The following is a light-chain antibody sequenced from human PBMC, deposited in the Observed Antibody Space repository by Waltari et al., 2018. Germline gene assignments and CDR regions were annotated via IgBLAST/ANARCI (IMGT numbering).Light chain of an antibody. CDR1: SLRTSY. Sequence: SSELTPAPAVSVALGQTVRFTCQGDSLRTSYASWYQVKPGQAPVLVIYGKDKRPSGIPDRISGYSSGTTSSLTITGAQAEDEADYYCSSRNGRANQVVFAGGTKVTVL. CDR2: GKD. V-gene: IGLV3-19*01. CDR3: SSRNGRANQVV. J-gene: IGLJ3*02.